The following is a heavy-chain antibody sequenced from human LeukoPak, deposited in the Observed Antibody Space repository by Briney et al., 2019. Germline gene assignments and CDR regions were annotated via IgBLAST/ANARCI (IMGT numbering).Heavy chain of an antibody. Sequence: GASVKVSCKASGYTLTSYGISWVRQAPGQGLEWMGWISAYNGNTNYAQKLQGRVTMTTDTSTSTAYMELRSLRSDDTAVYYCARTLWFGDPVDWFDPWGQGTLVTVSS. CDR2: ISAYNGNT. CDR3: ARTLWFGDPVDWFDP. D-gene: IGHD3-10*01. J-gene: IGHJ5*02. V-gene: IGHV1-18*04. CDR1: GYTLTSYG.